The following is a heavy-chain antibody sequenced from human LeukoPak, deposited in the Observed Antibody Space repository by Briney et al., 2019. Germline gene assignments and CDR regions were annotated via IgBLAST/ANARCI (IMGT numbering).Heavy chain of an antibody. CDR3: AREGVGSSGWPIDY. V-gene: IGHV4-59*01. CDR2: IYYSGST. Sequence: SETLSLTCTVSGGSISSYYWSWIRQPPGKGLEWIGYIYYSGSTNYNPSLKSRVTISVDTSKNQFSLKLSSVTAADTAVYYCAREGVGSSGWPIDYWGQGTLATVSS. CDR1: GGSISSYY. J-gene: IGHJ4*02. D-gene: IGHD6-19*01.